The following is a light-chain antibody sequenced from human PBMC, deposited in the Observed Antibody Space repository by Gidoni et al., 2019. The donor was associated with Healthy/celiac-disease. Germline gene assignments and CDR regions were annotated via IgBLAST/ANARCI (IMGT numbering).Light chain of an antibody. CDR3: QQYYSTPYT. CDR1: QSVLYSSNNKNY. J-gene: IGKJ2*01. Sequence: QSVLYSSNNKNYLAWYQHKPGQPPKLLIYWASTRESGVPDRFSGSGSGTDFTLTISSLQAEDVAVYYCQQYYSTPYTFGQGTKLEIK. CDR2: WAS. V-gene: IGKV4-1*01.